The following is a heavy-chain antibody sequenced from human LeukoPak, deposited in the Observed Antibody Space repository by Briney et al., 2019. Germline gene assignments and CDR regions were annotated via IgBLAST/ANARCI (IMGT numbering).Heavy chain of an antibody. CDR1: GFTFSSYA. D-gene: IGHD4-17*01. V-gene: IGHV3-30-3*01. CDR3: AREERTVTVDY. CDR2: ISYDGSNK. Sequence: GGSLRLSCAASGFTFSSYAMHWVRQAPGKGLEWVAVISYDGSNKYYADSVKGRFTISRANSKNTLYLQMNSLRAEDTAAYYCAREERTVTVDYWGQGTLVTVSS. J-gene: IGHJ4*02.